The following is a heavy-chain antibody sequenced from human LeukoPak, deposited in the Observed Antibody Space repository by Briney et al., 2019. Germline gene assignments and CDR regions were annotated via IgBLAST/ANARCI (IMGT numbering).Heavy chain of an antibody. V-gene: IGHV4-34*01. D-gene: IGHD3-16*01. CDR1: GGSFSGYY. CDR2: INHSGST. CDR3: ARGVLGGYYYYYYMDV. J-gene: IGHJ6*03. Sequence: PETLSLTCAVYGGSFSGYYWSWIRQPPGKGLEWIGEINHSGSTNYNPSLKSRVTISVDTSKNQFSLKLSSVTAADTAVYYCARGVLGGYYYYYYMDVWGKGTTVTVSS.